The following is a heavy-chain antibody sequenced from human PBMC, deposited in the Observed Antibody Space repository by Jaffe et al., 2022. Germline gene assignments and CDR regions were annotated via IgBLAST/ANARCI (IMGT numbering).Heavy chain of an antibody. CDR1: GGSISSYY. CDR2: IYYSGST. CDR3: ARVGVTGTRLTLGGYYYYYMDV. D-gene: IGHD3-16*01. J-gene: IGHJ6*03. V-gene: IGHV4-59*01. Sequence: QVQLQESGPGLVKPSETLSLTCTVSGGSISSYYWSWIRQPPGKGLEWIGYIYYSGSTNYNPSLKSRVTISVDTSKNQFSLKLSSVTAADTAVYYCARVGVTGTRLTLGGYYYYYMDVWGKGTTVTVSS.